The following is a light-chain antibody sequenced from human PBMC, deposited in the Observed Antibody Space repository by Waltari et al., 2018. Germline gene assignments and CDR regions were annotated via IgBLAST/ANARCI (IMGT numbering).Light chain of an antibody. CDR3: QQYGSSILYT. J-gene: IGKJ2*01. Sequence: EVVLTQSPDTLSLSPGEGATLSCRASQSLTKRYLAWYQQKPGQAPRLLIYGASSRAPGIPNRFSGSGSGTDFTLTISRLEPEDFAVYYCQQYGSSILYTFGQGTKLEIK. V-gene: IGKV3-20*01. CDR2: GAS. CDR1: QSLTKRY.